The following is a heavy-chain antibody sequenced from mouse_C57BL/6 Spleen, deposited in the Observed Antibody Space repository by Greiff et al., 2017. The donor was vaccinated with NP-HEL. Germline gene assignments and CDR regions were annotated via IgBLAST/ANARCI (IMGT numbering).Heavy chain of an antibody. CDR1: GFNIKDDY. Sequence: EVQLQQSGAELVRPGASVKLSCTASGFNIKDDYMHWVKQRPEQGLEWIGWIDPENGDTEYASKFQGKATIPADTSSNTAYLQLSSLTSEDTAVYYCTTGGYYGSSYRAFAYWGQGTLVTVSA. CDR3: TTGGYYGSSYRAFAY. D-gene: IGHD1-1*01. V-gene: IGHV14-4*01. J-gene: IGHJ3*01. CDR2: IDPENGDT.